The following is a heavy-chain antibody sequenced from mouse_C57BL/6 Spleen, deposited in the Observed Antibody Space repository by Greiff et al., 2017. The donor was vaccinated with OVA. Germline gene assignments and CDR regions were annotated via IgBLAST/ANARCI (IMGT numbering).Heavy chain of an antibody. CDR2: IYPGNSDT. V-gene: IGHV1-5*01. Sequence: VQLQQSGTVLARPGASVKMSCKTSGYTFTSYWMHWVKQRPGQGLEWIGAIYPGNSDTSYNQKFKGKAKLTAVTSASTAYMELSSLTNEDSAVYYCTRGLYDYDEGGLAYWGQGTLVTVSA. CDR1: GYTFTSYW. CDR3: TRGLYDYDEGGLAY. J-gene: IGHJ3*01. D-gene: IGHD2-4*01.